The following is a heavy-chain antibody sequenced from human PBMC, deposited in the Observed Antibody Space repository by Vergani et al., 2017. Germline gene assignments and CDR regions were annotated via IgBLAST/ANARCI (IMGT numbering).Heavy chain of an antibody. V-gene: IGHV4-61*02. Sequence: QVQLQESGPGLVKPSQTLSLTCTVSGGSINSHNYYWSWIRQPAGKGLEWIGRIHTRGSTNYNPSLKSRVTMSEDTSKNQFSLNLTSVTAADTAVYFCARGSCLGGSCYKPLFGYWSQGILVTVSS. CDR2: IHTRGST. CDR3: ARGSCLGGSCYKPLFGY. D-gene: IGHD2-15*01. CDR1: GGSINSHNYY. J-gene: IGHJ4*02.